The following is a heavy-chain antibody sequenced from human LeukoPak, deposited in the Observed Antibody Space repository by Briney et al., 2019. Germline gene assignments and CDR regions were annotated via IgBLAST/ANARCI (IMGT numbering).Heavy chain of an antibody. V-gene: IGHV4-39*01. D-gene: IGHD3-16*01. CDR1: GGSIRSSSHF. CDR2: IYYSESTS. CDR3: ARVGLYHDKTGRHYYYGMDV. J-gene: IGHJ6*02. Sequence: SETLSLTCTVSGGSIRSSSHFWGWIRQPPGKGLEWIGSIYYSESTSYYNPSLKSRVAISVDKSKNQLSLRLSSVTAADTAVYYCARVGLYHDKTGRHYYYGMDVWGQGTTVTVSS.